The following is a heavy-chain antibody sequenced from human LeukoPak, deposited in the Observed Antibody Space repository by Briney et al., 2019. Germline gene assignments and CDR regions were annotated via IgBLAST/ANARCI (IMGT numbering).Heavy chain of an antibody. CDR3: AGEGASN. CDR1: GFTFSSYS. V-gene: IGHV3-21*01. D-gene: IGHD4-11*01. J-gene: IGHJ1*01. CDR2: ISSSSSYI. Sequence: GGSLRLSRAASGFTFSSYSMNWVCQAPGKGLEWVSSISSSSSYIYHADSVKGRFTISRDNAKNPLYLQMNSLRAEDTAVYYCAGEGASNWGQGTRLTVSS.